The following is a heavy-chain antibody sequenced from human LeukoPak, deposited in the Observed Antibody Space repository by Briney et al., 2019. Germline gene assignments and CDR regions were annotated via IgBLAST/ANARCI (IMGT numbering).Heavy chain of an antibody. J-gene: IGHJ6*03. CDR3: ARETTSEGYYYYYMDV. CDR1: GGSISSYY. V-gene: IGHV4-59*01. D-gene: IGHD1-14*01. CDR2: IYYSGST. Sequence: SETLSLTCTVSGGSISSYYWSRIRQPPGKGLEWIGYIYYSGSTNYNPSLKSRVTISVDTSKNQFSLKLSSVTAADTAVYYCARETTSEGYYYYYMDVWGKGTTVTVSS.